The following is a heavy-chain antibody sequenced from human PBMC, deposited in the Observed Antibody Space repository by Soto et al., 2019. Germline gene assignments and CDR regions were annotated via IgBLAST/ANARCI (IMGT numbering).Heavy chain of an antibody. V-gene: IGHV3-11*01. CDR3: ARDIFRIAYYGVDV. J-gene: IGHJ6*02. CDR2: ISNSDSSK. Sequence: QVQLVESGGGMVKPGGSLRLSCEASGFTFSDYYMSWIRQAPGKGLEWVSYISNSDSSKNYADSVKGRFTVSSDNAKNSLYLQMNSLRAEDTAVYNCARDIFRIAYYGVDVWGQGTTVTVSS. D-gene: IGHD2-21*01. CDR1: GFTFSDYY.